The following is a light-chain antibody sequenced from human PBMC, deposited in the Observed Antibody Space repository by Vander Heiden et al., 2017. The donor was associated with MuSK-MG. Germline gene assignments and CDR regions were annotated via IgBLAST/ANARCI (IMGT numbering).Light chain of an antibody. Sequence: QSVLTQSPSASGTPGQRVTISCSGSNSNLKSNTVTWYQLLPGAAPKLVIYSNNQRPSGVPDRFSGSKSGTSASLAISGLQSEDEADYYCASWDDSLHGVVFGGGTKLTVL. J-gene: IGLJ2*01. CDR3: ASWDDSLHGVV. V-gene: IGLV1-44*01. CDR2: SNN. CDR1: NSNLKSNT.